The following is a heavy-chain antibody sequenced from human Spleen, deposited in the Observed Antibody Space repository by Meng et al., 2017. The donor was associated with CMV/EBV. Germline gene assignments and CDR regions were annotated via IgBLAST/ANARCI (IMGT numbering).Heavy chain of an antibody. Sequence: GSLRLSCTVSGGSISTSSYYWAWMCQPPGKGLEWIASIFYSGITYYNPSLKSRVTISVDTSKNQFSLRLSSVTAADTAVYYCARAVAGTLDYWGQGTLVTVSS. CDR1: GGSISTSSYY. J-gene: IGHJ4*02. CDR2: IFYSGIT. CDR3: ARAVAGTLDY. D-gene: IGHD6-19*01. V-gene: IGHV4-39*07.